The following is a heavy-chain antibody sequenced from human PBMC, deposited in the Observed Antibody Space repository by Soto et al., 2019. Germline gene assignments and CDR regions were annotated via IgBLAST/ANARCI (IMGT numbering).Heavy chain of an antibody. V-gene: IGHV4-34*01. D-gene: IGHD3-9*01. CDR1: GGSLSGYY. CDR2: INHRGSS. Sequence: SETLSLTCAVYGGSLSGYYWSWIRQSPGKGLEWIGEINHRGSSDYNPSLKSRVTISVDTSKNQFSLKLSSVTAADTTVYYCARGYYDILTGADYYGMDVWGQGTTVTVSS. CDR3: ARGYYDILTGADYYGMDV. J-gene: IGHJ6*02.